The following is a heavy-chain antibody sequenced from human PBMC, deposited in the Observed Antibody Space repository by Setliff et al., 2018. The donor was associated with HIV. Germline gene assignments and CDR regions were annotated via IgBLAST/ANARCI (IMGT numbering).Heavy chain of an antibody. Sequence: GASVKVSCKASGYTLTDYYVQWVRQAPGQGLEWMGWVNPHDGGTYYAQILEGRVTMTRDTSTSTAYMELSRLRSDDTAMYYCARGMGHCSGGYCNWGQGTLVTVSS. CDR2: VNPHDGGT. CDR1: GYTLTDYY. V-gene: IGHV1-2*02. CDR3: ARGMGHCSGGYCN. D-gene: IGHD2-15*01. J-gene: IGHJ4*02.